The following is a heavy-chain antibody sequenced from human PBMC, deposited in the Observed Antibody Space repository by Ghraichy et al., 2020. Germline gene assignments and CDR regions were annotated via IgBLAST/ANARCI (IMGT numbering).Heavy chain of an antibody. Sequence: SETLSLTCTVSGGSISSYYWSWIRQPPGKGLEWIGYIYYSGSTNYNPSLKSRVTISVDTSKNQFSLKLSSVTAADTAVYYCARDADTRLLWFGESPYGMDVWGQGTTVTVSS. CDR1: GGSISSYY. D-gene: IGHD3-10*01. J-gene: IGHJ6*02. CDR3: ARDADTRLLWFGESPYGMDV. V-gene: IGHV4-59*01. CDR2: IYYSGST.